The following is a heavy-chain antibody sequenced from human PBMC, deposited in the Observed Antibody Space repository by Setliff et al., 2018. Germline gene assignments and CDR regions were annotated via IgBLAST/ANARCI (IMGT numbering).Heavy chain of an antibody. D-gene: IGHD3-3*01. CDR2: ISGSAQTT. Sequence: GGSLRLSCAASGFTFSSYAITWVRQAPGKGLEWVSMISGSAQTTYYADSVKGRFTISRDNSKNTVYLEMNSLRAEDTAVYYCARGLKFTYYNFWSGYQDAFDIWGQGTMVTVSS. V-gene: IGHV3-23*01. CDR1: GFTFSSYA. CDR3: ARGLKFTYYNFWSGYQDAFDI. J-gene: IGHJ3*02.